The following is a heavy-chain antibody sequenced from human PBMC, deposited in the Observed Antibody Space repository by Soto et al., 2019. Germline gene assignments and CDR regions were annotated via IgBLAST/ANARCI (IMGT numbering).Heavy chain of an antibody. CDR2: ISGSGGST. D-gene: IGHD3-22*01. CDR3: ARDYDSSGYYYFEWLDP. V-gene: IGHV3-23*01. Sequence: GGSLRLSCAASGFTFSSYAMSWVRQAPGKGLEWVSAISGSGGSTYYADSVKGRFTISRDNSKNTLYLQMNSLRAEDTAVYYCARDYDSSGYYYFEWLDPWGQGTMVTVYS. J-gene: IGHJ5*02. CDR1: GFTFSSYA.